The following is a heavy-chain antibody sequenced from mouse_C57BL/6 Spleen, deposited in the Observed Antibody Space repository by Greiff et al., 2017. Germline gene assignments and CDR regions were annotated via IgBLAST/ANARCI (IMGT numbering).Heavy chain of an antibody. CDR3: ARSYYGSTLMDY. Sequence: VQLQQPGAELVKPGASVKLSCKASGYTFTSYWMHWVKQRPGQGLEWIGMIHPNSGSTNYNEKFKSKATLTVDKSSSTAYMQLSSLTSEDSAVYYCARSYYGSTLMDYWGQGTSVTVSS. J-gene: IGHJ4*01. CDR2: IHPNSGST. D-gene: IGHD1-1*01. V-gene: IGHV1-64*01. CDR1: GYTFTSYW.